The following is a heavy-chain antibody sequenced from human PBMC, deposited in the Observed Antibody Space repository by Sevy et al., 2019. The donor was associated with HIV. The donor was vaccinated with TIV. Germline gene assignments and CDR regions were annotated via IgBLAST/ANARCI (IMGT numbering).Heavy chain of an antibody. CDR1: GFTFSNYG. CDR2: IWYDGSNK. V-gene: IGHV3-33*01. Sequence: GGSLRLSCAGSGFTFSNYGMHWVRQAPGKGLEWVAIIWYDGSNKYYTESVMGRFTISRDNSKNMLYLQMNGLRAEDTALYYCARDRLQSTGSLGDYYYGLDVWGQGTRVTVSS. CDR3: ARDRLQSTGSLGDYYYGLDV. J-gene: IGHJ6*02. D-gene: IGHD3-16*01.